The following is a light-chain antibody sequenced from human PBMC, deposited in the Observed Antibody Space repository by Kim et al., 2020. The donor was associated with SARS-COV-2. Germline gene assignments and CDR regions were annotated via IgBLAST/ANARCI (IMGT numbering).Light chain of an antibody. Sequence: GQSVTISCTGTSSDVGRYIYVAWYQRHPGKALKLMIYEVSKRPAGVPDRFSGSKSGNAASVTVSGLQDEEEADYYCSSYAGSDRVVFGGGTQLTVL. CDR1: SSDVGRYIY. CDR3: SSYAGSDRVV. CDR2: EVS. V-gene: IGLV2-8*01. J-gene: IGLJ2*01.